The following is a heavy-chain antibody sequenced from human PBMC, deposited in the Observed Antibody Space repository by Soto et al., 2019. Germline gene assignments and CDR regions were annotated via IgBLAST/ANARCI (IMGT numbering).Heavy chain of an antibody. CDR1: GYTFTSYA. J-gene: IGHJ5*02. CDR2: INAGNGNT. V-gene: IGHV1-3*01. CDR3: AREAQEQQLAGWFDP. Sequence: GASVKVSCKASGYTFTSYAMHWVRQAPGQRLEWMGWINAGNGNTKYSQKFQGRVTITRDTSASTAYMELSSLRSEDTAVYYCAREAQEQQLAGWFDPWGQGTLVTVSS. D-gene: IGHD6-13*01.